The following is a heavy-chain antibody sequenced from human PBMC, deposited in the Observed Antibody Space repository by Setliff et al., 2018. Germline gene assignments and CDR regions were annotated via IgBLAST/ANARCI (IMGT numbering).Heavy chain of an antibody. CDR2: IQKRGSTTT. D-gene: IGHD6-6*01. CDR1: GDSISGYF. CDR3: ATLGDSSVGY. J-gene: IGHJ4*02. Sequence: SETLSLTCIVSGDSISGYFWSWIRQAPGKGLEWIGYIQKRGSTTTKYNPSLGSRISMSIDTSKNQFSLQLSSVSDGDTAVYYCATLGDSSVGYWGQGTLVTVSS. V-gene: IGHV4-59*01.